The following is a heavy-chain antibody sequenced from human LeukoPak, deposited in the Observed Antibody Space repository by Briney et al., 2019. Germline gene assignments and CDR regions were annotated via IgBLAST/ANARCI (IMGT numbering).Heavy chain of an antibody. CDR3: ARVLRGAVTPDFLDP. Sequence: SETLSLTCTVAGGSINDYYWTWIRQAPGKGLEWLGYISNSGTTDYNPSLKSRVTMSVDTSKNEFALKVTSVTAADTAMYYCARVLRGAVTPDFLDPCGQRTLVTVSS. V-gene: IGHV4-59*01. D-gene: IGHD4-17*01. J-gene: IGHJ5*02. CDR1: GGSINDYY. CDR2: ISNSGTT.